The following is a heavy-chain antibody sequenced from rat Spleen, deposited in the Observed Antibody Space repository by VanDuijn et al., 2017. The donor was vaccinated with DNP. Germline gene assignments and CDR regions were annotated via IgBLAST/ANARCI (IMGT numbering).Heavy chain of an antibody. CDR3: ARGDTTGITTFDY. CDR2: MSPTTRSS. J-gene: IGHJ2*01. V-gene: IGHV5S13*01. CDR1: GFSFSDYD. D-gene: IGHD1-9*01. Sequence: EVQLVESGGGLVQPGRSLKLSCAASGFSFSDYDMAWVRQAPTKGLEWVACMSPTTRSSYYRDSVKGRFTISRDNAKNTLYLQMDSLRSEDTATYYCARGDTTGITTFDYWGQGVMVTVSS.